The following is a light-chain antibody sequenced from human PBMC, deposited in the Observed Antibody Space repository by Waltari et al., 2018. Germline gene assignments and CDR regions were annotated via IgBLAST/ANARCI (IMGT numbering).Light chain of an antibody. Sequence: EVVLTQSPAILSLSPGERATLSCRASQNVINFLAWYQQKPGRAPRLLIYDASQRATGIPARFSGSGSGTDFTLTISSLEPEDFAVYYCQQHRNWPITFGQGTRLDIQ. CDR3: QQHRNWPIT. V-gene: IGKV3-11*01. J-gene: IGKJ5*01. CDR2: DAS. CDR1: QNVINF.